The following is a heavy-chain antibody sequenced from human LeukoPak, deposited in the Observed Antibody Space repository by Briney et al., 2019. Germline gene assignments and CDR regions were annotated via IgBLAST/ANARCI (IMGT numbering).Heavy chain of an antibody. D-gene: IGHD6-13*01. CDR1: GGSISSSSYY. V-gene: IGHV4-39*07. J-gene: IGHJ4*02. Sequence: SETLSLTCSVSGGSISSSSYYWAWIRQPPGKGLEWIGSIYYSGSTYYNPSLKSRVTISVDTSKNQFSLKLSSVSAADTAVYYCARGLAATGTVPDYWGQGTLVTVSS. CDR2: IYYSGST. CDR3: ARGLAATGTVPDY.